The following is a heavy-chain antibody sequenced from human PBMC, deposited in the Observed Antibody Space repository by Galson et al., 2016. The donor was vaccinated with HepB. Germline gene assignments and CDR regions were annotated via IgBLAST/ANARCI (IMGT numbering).Heavy chain of an antibody. CDR2: IYSGGST. D-gene: IGHD6-19*01. J-gene: IGHJ4*02. V-gene: IGHV3-53*01. CDR3: ARASSNGWHGRETFDY. CDR1: GFTVSSNY. Sequence: SLRLSCAASGFTVSSNYMSWVRQVPGKGLEWVSVIYSGGSTYYADSLKGRFTISRDNSKNTLYLQMNSLRAEDTAVYYCARASSNGWHGRETFDYWGQGTLVTVSS.